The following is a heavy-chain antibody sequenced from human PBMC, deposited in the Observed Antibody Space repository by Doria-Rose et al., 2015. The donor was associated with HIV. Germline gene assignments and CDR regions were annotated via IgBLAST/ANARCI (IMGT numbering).Heavy chain of an antibody. CDR2: ISTDDER. CDR1: GVSLSSPGMG. D-gene: IGHD6-13*01. V-gene: IGHV2-26*01. Sequence: QVTLKESGPVLVKPTETLTLTCTVSGVSLSSPGMGVSWIRQPPGKALEWLANISTDDERSYNTYLKSRLTISRCPAKGQVVLTMTDMDPVDAATYYCARIKSSRWYHKYNCDLWGQGTLVIVSA. CDR3: ARIKSSRWYHKYNCDL. J-gene: IGHJ4*02.